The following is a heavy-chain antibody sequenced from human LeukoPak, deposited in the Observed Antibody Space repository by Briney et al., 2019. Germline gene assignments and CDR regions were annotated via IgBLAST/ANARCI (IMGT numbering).Heavy chain of an antibody. CDR3: AGRDY. CDR2: IYTSGST. V-gene: IGHV4-4*07. D-gene: IGHD1-26*01. J-gene: IGHJ4*02. CDR1: GGSISSYY. Sequence: SETLSLTYTVSGGSISSYYWSWIRQPAGKGLEWIGVIYTSGSTTYNPSLKSRVTMSVDKSKNQFSLKLTSVTAADTAVYYCAGRDYWGQGTLVTVSS.